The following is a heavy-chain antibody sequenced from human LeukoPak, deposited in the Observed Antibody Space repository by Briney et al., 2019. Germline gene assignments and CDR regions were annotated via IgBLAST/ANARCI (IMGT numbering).Heavy chain of an antibody. CDR1: GYTFTSYW. CDR3: ARFRSWIQLWSGSDY. J-gene: IGHJ4*02. Sequence: KVSCKASGYTFTSYWIGWVRQMPGKGLEWMGIIYPGDSDTRYRPSFQGQVTISADKSISTAYLQWSSLKASDTAMYYCARFRSWIQLWSGSDYWGQGTLVTVSS. D-gene: IGHD5-18*01. V-gene: IGHV5-51*01. CDR2: IYPGDSDT.